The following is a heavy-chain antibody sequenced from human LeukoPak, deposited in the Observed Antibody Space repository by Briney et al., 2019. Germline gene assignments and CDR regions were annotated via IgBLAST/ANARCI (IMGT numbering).Heavy chain of an antibody. V-gene: IGHV1-2*02. CDR1: GYTFTGYY. Sequence: ASVKVSCKASGYTFTGYYMHWVRQAPGQGLEWMGWINPNSGGTNYAQKLQGRVTMTWDTSIGTAYMELSRLRSDVTAVYCCARFPRSLEWLYYGMDVWGQGTTVTVSS. J-gene: IGHJ6*02. D-gene: IGHD3-3*01. CDR2: INPNSGGT. CDR3: ARFPRSLEWLYYGMDV.